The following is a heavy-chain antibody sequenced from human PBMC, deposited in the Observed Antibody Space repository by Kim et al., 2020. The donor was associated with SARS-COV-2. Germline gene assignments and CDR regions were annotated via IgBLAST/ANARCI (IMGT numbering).Heavy chain of an antibody. Sequence: IYHADSVRGRFTTSRDNDKNSLYLQMNSLRAEDTAVYYCARGPNYSPFDYWGQGTLVTVSS. J-gene: IGHJ4*02. CDR2: I. CDR3: ARGPNYSPFDY. V-gene: IGHV3-48*03. D-gene: IGHD4-4*01.